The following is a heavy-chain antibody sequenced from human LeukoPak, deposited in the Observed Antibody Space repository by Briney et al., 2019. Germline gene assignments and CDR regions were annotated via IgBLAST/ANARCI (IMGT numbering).Heavy chain of an antibody. CDR1: GFTFSNYY. J-gene: IGHJ1*01. V-gene: IGHV3-11*04. CDR2: ISRGDGPM. D-gene: IGHD3-22*01. Sequence: PGGSLRLSCATSGFTFSNYYMSWIRQAPGKGLEWVSYISRGDGPMYYADSVKGRFTISRDNAKNTVSLQMNSLRAEDTGVYYCARAPSEIGGYYPEYFRHWGQGTLVTVSS. CDR3: ARAPSEIGGYYPEYFRH.